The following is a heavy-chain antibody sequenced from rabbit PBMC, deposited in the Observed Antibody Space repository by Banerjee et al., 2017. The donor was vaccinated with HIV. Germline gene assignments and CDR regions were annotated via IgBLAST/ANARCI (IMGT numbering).Heavy chain of an antibody. D-gene: IGHD4-1*01. CDR3: ARAIVPWLGLTRLDL. V-gene: IGHV1S40*01. Sequence: QSLEESGGDLVKPGTSLTLTCTASGFTLSSNYYMCWVRQAPGKGLEWIGIIYAARGTTDYASWVNGRFTISSDNAQSTVDLKMTSLTAADTATYFCARAIVPWLGLTRLDLWGPGTLVTVS. CDR2: IYAARGTT. CDR1: GFTLSSNYY. J-gene: IGHJ3*01.